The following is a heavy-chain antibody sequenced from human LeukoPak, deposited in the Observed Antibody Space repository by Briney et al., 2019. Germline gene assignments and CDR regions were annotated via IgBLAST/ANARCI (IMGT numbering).Heavy chain of an antibody. V-gene: IGHV4-59*01. CDR1: GASISSYY. CDR3: ARASGSSDLNY. Sequence: SETLSLTCTVSGASISSYYWSWIRQPPGKGLEWIGYIYYSGSTNYNPSLKSRVTISVDTSKNQFSLKLSSVTAADTAVYSCARASGSSDLNYWGQGTLVTVSS. CDR2: IYYSGST. J-gene: IGHJ4*02. D-gene: IGHD1-26*01.